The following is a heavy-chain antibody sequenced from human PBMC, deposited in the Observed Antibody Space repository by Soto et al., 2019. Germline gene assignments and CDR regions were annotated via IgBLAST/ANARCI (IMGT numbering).Heavy chain of an antibody. J-gene: IGHJ4*02. D-gene: IGHD3-3*01. CDR2: ISGSGGST. Sequence: GESLKISCAASGFTFSSYAMSWVRQAPGKGLEWVSAISGSGGSTYYADSVKGRFTISRDNSKNTLYLQMNSLRAEDTAVYYCARVLEWLLPLYFDYWGQGTLVTVSS. V-gene: IGHV3-23*01. CDR1: GFTFSSYA. CDR3: ARVLEWLLPLYFDY.